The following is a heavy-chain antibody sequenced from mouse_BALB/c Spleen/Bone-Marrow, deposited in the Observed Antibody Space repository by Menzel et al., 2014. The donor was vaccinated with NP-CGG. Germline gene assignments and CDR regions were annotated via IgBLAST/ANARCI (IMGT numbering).Heavy chain of an antibody. D-gene: IGHD1-1*01. CDR2: IDPYYGGT. CDR3: ARNHFGSNSLGY. J-gene: IGHJ3*01. Sequence: QLQESGPELEKPGASVKISCKVSGYSFTGYNMNWVKQSDGRSLEWIGNIDPYYGGTSYNQKFRGKATLTVDKSSSTAYMQLTSLTSEDSAVYYCARNHFGSNSLGYWGQGTLVTVSA. V-gene: IGHV1S135*01. CDR1: GYSFTGYN.